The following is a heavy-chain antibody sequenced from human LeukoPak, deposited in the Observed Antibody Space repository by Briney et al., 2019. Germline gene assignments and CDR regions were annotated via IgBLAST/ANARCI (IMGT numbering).Heavy chain of an antibody. D-gene: IGHD6-19*01. CDR1: GFTFSDYY. V-gene: IGHV3-74*01. CDR3: ARGGKRAVAGTRSPQYFQH. CDR2: INSDGSST. Sequence: GGSLRLSCAASGFTFSDYYMSWIRQAPGKGLVWVSRINSDGSSTSYADSVKGRFTISRDNAKNTLYLQMNSLRAEDTAVYYCARGGKRAVAGTRSPQYFQHWGQGTLVTVSS. J-gene: IGHJ1*01.